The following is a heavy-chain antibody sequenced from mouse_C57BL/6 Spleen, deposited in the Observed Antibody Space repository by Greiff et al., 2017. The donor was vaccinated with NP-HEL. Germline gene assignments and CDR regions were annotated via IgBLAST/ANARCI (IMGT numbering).Heavy chain of an antibody. D-gene: IGHD1-1*01. CDR2: ISSGSSTI. CDR1: GFTFSDYG. J-gene: IGHJ4*01. Sequence: EVKLVESGGGLVKPGGSLKLSCAASGFTFSDYGMHWVRQAPEKGLEWVAYISSGSSTIYYADTVKGRFTISRDNAKNTLFLQMTSLRSEDTAMYYCARPFGSSPYYDALDYWGQGTSVTVSS. V-gene: IGHV5-17*01. CDR3: ARPFGSSPYYDALDY.